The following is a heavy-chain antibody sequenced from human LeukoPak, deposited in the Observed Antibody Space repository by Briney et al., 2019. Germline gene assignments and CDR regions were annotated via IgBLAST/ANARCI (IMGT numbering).Heavy chain of an antibody. Sequence: SETLSLTCTVSGGSINSADSYWSWIRQHSGKGLEWIGYIFYTGSTYYNPSLKGRLGISIDTSKNQFSLKLSSVTAADTAVYYCARLVYYGSGSYYYFDYWGQGTLVTVSS. CDR3: ARLVYYGSGSYYYFDY. CDR1: GGSINSADSY. D-gene: IGHD3-10*01. J-gene: IGHJ4*02. CDR2: IFYTGST. V-gene: IGHV4-31*03.